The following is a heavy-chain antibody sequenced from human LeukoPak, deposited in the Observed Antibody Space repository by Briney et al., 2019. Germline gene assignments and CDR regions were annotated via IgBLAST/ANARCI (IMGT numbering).Heavy chain of an antibody. Sequence: ASVKVSCKASGYTFTGYYMHWVRHAPGQGLEWMGWINPNSGGTNYAQKFQGRVTMTRDTSISTAYMELSRLRSDDTAVYYCARDPLGQWSMVRGRFDYWGQGTLVTVSS. CDR3: ARDPLGQWSMVRGRFDY. V-gene: IGHV1-2*02. CDR2: INPNSGGT. J-gene: IGHJ4*02. CDR1: GYTFTGYY. D-gene: IGHD3-10*01.